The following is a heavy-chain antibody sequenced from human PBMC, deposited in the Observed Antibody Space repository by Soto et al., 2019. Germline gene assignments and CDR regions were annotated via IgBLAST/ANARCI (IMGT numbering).Heavy chain of an antibody. Sequence: SGGSLRLSCAASGFAFSNYSMNWVRQAPGKGLEWISYISSSGSIIYNADSVKGRFTISRDNSKNTLYLQMNSLRAEDTAVYYCAANRGYNYYYGMDVWGQGTTVTVSS. V-gene: IGHV3-48*01. D-gene: IGHD3-22*01. CDR2: ISSSGSII. CDR1: GFAFSNYS. J-gene: IGHJ6*02. CDR3: AANRGYNYYYGMDV.